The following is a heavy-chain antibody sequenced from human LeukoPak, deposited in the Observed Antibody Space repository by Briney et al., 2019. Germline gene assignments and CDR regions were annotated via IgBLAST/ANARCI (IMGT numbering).Heavy chain of an antibody. CDR3: ARLNLGYCSSTSCYRHFDY. CDR1: GGSISSYY. D-gene: IGHD2-2*02. CDR2: IYYSGST. J-gene: IGHJ4*02. Sequence: SETLSLTCTVSGGSISSYYWSWIRQPPGKGLEWIGYIYYSGSTNYNPSLKSRVTISVDTSKNQFSLKLSSVTAADTAVYYCARLNLGYCSSTSCYRHFDYWGQGTLVTVSS. V-gene: IGHV4-59*01.